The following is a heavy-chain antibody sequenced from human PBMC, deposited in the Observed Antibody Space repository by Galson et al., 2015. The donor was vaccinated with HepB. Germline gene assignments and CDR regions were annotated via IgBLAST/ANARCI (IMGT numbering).Heavy chain of an antibody. V-gene: IGHV3-33*01. CDR3: ARDLMGYYGMDV. CDR1: GFRFSSHG. D-gene: IGHD3-16*01. Sequence: SLRLSCAASGFRFSSHGMHWVRQAPGKGLEWVSFIDYDGSTKYYADSVKGRFTISRDNSKNTLYLQMNSLRAEDTAVYYCARDLMGYYGMDVWGQGTTVTVSS. CDR2: IDYDGSTK. J-gene: IGHJ6*02.